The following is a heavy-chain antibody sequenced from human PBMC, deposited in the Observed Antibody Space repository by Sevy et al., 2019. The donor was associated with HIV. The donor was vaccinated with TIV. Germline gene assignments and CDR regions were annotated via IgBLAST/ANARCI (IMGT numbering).Heavy chain of an antibody. CDR2: IYTSGST. D-gene: IGHD3-3*01. CDR1: GGSISSYY. CDR3: ARDGWDGLEWLLLDWYFDL. Sequence: SETLSLTCTVSGGSISSYYWSWIRQPAGKGLEWIGRIYTSGSTNYNPSLKSRVTMSVDTSKNQFSLKLSSVAPADTAVYYCARDGWDGLEWLLLDWYFDLWGRGTLVTVSS. J-gene: IGHJ2*01. V-gene: IGHV4-4*07.